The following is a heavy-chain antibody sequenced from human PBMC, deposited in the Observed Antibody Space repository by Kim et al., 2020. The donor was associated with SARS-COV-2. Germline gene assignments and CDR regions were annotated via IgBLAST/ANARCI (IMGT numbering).Heavy chain of an antibody. CDR2: ISGSGGST. Sequence: GGSLRLSCAASGFTFSSYAMSWVRQAPGKGLEWVSAISGSGGSTYYADSVKGRFTISRDNSKNTLYLQMNSLRAEDTAVYYCAKEYGYCSSTSCNPFDYWGQGTLVTVSS. J-gene: IGHJ4*02. CDR1: GFTFSSYA. D-gene: IGHD2-2*01. V-gene: IGHV3-23*01. CDR3: AKEYGYCSSTSCNPFDY.